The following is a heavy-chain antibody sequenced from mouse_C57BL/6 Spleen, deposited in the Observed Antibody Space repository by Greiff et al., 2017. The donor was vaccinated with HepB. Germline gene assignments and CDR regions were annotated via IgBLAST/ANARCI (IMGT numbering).Heavy chain of an antibody. CDR1: GFTFTDYY. CDR2: IRNKANGYTT. J-gene: IGHJ1*03. D-gene: IGHD1-1*01. Sequence: EVQLVESGGGLVQPGGSLSLSCAASGFTFTDYYMSWVRQPPGKALEWLGFIRNKANGYTTEYSASVKGRFTISRDNSQSILYLQMNALRAEDSATYYCARTRYYYGSSWYFDVWGTGTTVTVSS. V-gene: IGHV7-3*01. CDR3: ARTRYYYGSSWYFDV.